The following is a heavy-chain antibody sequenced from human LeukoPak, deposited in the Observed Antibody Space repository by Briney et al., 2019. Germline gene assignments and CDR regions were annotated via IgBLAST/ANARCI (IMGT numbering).Heavy chain of an antibody. CDR1: GYTFSTYG. D-gene: IGHD3-10*01. CDR2: ISAYKGNT. CDR3: ARDLYYYGSGSYYDVFDV. V-gene: IGHV1-18*01. Sequence: ASVKVSCQASGYTFSTYGISWVRQAPGQGLEWMGWISAYKGNTYYAQKLQGRVTMTTDTSTSTAYMELRSLRSDDTAIYCCARDLYYYGSGSYYDVFDVWGQGTMVTVSS. J-gene: IGHJ3*01.